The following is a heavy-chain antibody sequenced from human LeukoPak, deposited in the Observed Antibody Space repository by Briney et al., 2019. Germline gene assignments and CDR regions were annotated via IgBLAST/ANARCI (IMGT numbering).Heavy chain of an antibody. D-gene: IGHD3-10*01. J-gene: IGHJ6*03. Sequence: SETLSLTCTVSGGSISSSSYYWGWIRQPPGTGLEWIGSIYYSGSTYYNPSLKSRVTISVDTSKNQFSLKLSSVTAADTAVYYCARPYGSGSYSLSRYYYYMDVWGKGTTVTVSS. CDR3: ARPYGSGSYSLSRYYYYMDV. V-gene: IGHV4-39*07. CDR1: GGSISSSSYY. CDR2: IYYSGST.